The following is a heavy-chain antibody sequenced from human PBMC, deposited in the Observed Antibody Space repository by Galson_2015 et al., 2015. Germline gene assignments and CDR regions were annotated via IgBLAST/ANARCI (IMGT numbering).Heavy chain of an antibody. CDR3: ARDYCSTTSCRFDY. CDR2: ISSSSSTI. Sequence: SLRLSCAASGFTFTSYGLNWVRQAPGKGLEWVSYISSSSSTIYYADSVKGRFTISRDNAKNSLYLQMNNLRDEDTAVYYCARDYCSTTSCRFDYWGQGTLVTVSS. V-gene: IGHV3-48*02. CDR1: GFTFTSYG. D-gene: IGHD2-2*01. J-gene: IGHJ4*02.